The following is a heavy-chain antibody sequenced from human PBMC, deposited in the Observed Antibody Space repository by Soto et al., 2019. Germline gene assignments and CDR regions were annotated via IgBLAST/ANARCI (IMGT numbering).Heavy chain of an antibody. CDR3: VAGDQYYAMGA. J-gene: IGHJ6*02. V-gene: IGHV3-30-3*01. D-gene: IGHD2-2*01. CDR2: ISYDGSNK. Sequence: QVQLVESVGGVVQPGRSLRVSCAASGITISNYFMYWVRQAPGKGLEWVAAISYDGSNKHYSDSVQGRFTISRDNSKNTLFLQMNSLRDEDTAVYYCVAGDQYYAMGAWGQGTTVAVSS. CDR1: GITISNYF.